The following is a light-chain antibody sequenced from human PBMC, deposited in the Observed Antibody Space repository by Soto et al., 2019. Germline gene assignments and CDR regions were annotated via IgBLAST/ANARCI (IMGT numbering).Light chain of an antibody. V-gene: IGKV3-20*01. J-gene: IGKJ1*01. CDR3: QRYDCSSWT. CDR2: GAS. CDR1: QRVSSNW. Sequence: EIVLTQSPGTVSLSPGERATLSCRASQRVSSNWLAWYQQKPGQAPRLLISGASNRAAGTPDRFSGSGSGTDFTLTISRLEPEDFAVYYCQRYDCSSWTFGQGTKEEIK.